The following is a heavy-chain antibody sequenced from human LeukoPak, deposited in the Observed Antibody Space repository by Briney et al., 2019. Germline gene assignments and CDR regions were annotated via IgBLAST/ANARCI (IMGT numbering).Heavy chain of an antibody. Sequence: ASVKVSCKASGYTFTIYDINWVRQATGQGLEWMGWMNPNSGNTGYAQKFQGRVTMTRNTSISTAYMELSSLRSEDTAVYYCASSFSGYDWAKFDYWGQGTLVTVSS. CDR2: MNPNSGNT. D-gene: IGHD5-12*01. CDR3: ASSFSGYDWAKFDY. CDR1: GYTFTIYD. V-gene: IGHV1-8*01. J-gene: IGHJ4*02.